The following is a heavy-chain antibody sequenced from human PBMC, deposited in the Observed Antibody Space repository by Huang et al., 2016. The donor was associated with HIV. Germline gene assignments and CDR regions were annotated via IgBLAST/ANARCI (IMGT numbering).Heavy chain of an antibody. CDR2: ISWNSDRI. CDR3: VKDRTDYYGSGTYESYFEN. V-gene: IGHV3-9*03. D-gene: IGHD3-10*01. J-gene: IGHJ4*02. CDR1: GFTFDDYA. Sequence: EVQLVESGGGLVQPGRSLRLSCAGSGFTFDDYAMPGVRQAPGKGLEGVSGISWNSDRIGYAESVKGRFTSSRDNAKNLVYLEMNSLRLEDMALYYCVKDRTDYYGSGTYESYFENWGQGTLVTVSS.